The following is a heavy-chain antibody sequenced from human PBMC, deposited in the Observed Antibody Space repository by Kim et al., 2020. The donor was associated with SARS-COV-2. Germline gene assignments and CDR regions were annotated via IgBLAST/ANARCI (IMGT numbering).Heavy chain of an antibody. Sequence: ASVKVSCKASGYTFTSYGISWVRQAPGQGLEWMGWISAYNGNTNYAQKLQGRVTMTTDTSTSTAYMELRSLRSDDTAVYYCARDIEGGYGDYLCHAFDIWGQGTMVTVSS. CDR3: ARDIEGGYGDYLCHAFDI. CDR2: ISAYNGNT. D-gene: IGHD4-17*01. J-gene: IGHJ3*02. V-gene: IGHV1-18*01. CDR1: GYTFTSYG.